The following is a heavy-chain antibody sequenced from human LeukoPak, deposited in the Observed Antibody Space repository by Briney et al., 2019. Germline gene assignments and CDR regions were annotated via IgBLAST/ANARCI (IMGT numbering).Heavy chain of an antibody. CDR3: AKLNVDTAASSDY. Sequence: GGSLRLSCAVSGFTVSTNFMSWVRQAPGKGLEWVSVIYSGGSTYYADSVKGRFTISRDNSKNTLYLQMNSLRAEDTAVYYCAKLNVDTAASSDYWGQGTLVTVSS. J-gene: IGHJ4*02. CDR2: IYSGGST. V-gene: IGHV3-66*04. D-gene: IGHD5-18*01. CDR1: GFTVSTNF.